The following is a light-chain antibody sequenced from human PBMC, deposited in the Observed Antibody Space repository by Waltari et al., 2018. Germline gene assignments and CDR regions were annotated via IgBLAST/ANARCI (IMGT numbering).Light chain of an antibody. J-gene: IGLJ1*01. CDR3: NSRDSSGTPYV. CDR2: GKN. Sequence: SSELTQDPAVSVALGQTVRITCQGDSLSSYYASWYQQKPGQAPVLVIYGKNNRPSGIPDRFSGSSSGNTASLTITGAQAEDEADYYCNSRDSSGTPYVFGTGTKVTVL. V-gene: IGLV3-19*01. CDR1: SLSSYY.